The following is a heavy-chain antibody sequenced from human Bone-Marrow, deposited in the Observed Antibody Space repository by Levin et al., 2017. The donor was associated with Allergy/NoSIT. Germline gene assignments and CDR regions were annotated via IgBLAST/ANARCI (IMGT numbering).Heavy chain of an antibody. J-gene: IGHJ4*02. Sequence: GESLKISCAASGFTFSSYSMNWVRQAPGKGLEWVSSISSSSSYIYYADSVKGRFTISRDNAKNSLYLQMNSLRAEDTAVYYCASTPASGSYRGLYYFDYWGQGTLVTVSS. CDR1: GFTFSSYS. CDR2: ISSSSSYI. CDR3: ASTPASGSYRGLYYFDY. D-gene: IGHD1-26*01. V-gene: IGHV3-21*01.